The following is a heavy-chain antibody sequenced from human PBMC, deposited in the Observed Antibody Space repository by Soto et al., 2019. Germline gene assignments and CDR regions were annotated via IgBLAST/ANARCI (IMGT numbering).Heavy chain of an antibody. CDR1: GFTFSSYA. CDR3: ARDLIGYCTNGVCYYYYYGMDV. V-gene: IGHV3-30-3*01. CDR2: ISYDGGNK. D-gene: IGHD2-8*01. Sequence: PGGTLRLSCAASGFTFSSYAMHWVRQAPGKGLEWVAVISYDGGNKYYADSVKGRFSISRDNSKNTLYLQMNSLRAEDTAVYYCARDLIGYCTNGVCYYYYYGMDVWGQGTTVTVYS. J-gene: IGHJ6*02.